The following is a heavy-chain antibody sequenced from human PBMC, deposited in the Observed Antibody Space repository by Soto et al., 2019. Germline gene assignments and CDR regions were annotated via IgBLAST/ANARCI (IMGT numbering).Heavy chain of an antibody. Sequence: SETLSLTCAVSGGSISSKNLWTWVRQPPGKGLEWIGEIYHTGGTNYNPSLKSRVTISVDTSKNQFSLKLSSVTAADTAVYYCARGRGQLWFVGSYFDYWGQGTLVTVSS. J-gene: IGHJ4*02. V-gene: IGHV4-4*02. CDR3: ARGRGQLWFVGSYFDY. D-gene: IGHD5-18*01. CDR2: IYHTGGT. CDR1: GGSISSKNL.